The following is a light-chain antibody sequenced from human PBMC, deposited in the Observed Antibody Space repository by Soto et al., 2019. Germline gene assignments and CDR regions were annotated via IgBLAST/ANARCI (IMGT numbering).Light chain of an antibody. CDR3: HQYRIPHS. CDR1: QSVPRSY. V-gene: IGKV3-20*01. Sequence: EIVLTQSPSSLSLSPGERATLSCRASQSVPRSYFAWYQQQAGQAPRLLIYGTSSKATAIPDLFSGSCGRNDIPPISSMQEPDDVAVYCRHQYRIPHSFGGGTRVDIK. J-gene: IGKJ4*01. CDR2: GTS.